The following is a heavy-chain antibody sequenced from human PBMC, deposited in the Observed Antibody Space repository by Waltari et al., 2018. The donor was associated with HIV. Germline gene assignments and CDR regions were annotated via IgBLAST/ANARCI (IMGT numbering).Heavy chain of an antibody. D-gene: IGHD3-22*01. Sequence: QVQLQESGPGLVKPSETLSLTCTVSGGSISSYYWSWIRQPPGKGLEWIGYIYYSGSTNYNPSLKSRVTISVDTSKNQFSLKLSSVTAADTAVYYCARGGGYWSGYYYDSSGTTFGYWGQGTLVTVSS. CDR2: IYYSGST. CDR3: ARGGGYWSGYYYDSSGTTFGY. CDR1: GGSISSYY. V-gene: IGHV4-59*01. J-gene: IGHJ4*02.